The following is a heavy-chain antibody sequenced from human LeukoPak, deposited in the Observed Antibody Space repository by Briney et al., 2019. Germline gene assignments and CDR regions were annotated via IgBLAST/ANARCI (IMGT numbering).Heavy chain of an antibody. Sequence: PSETLSPTCTVSGGSISSCSYYWGWIRQPPGKGLEWIGSIYYSGSTYYNPSLKSRVTISVDTSKNQFSLKLSSVTAADTAVYYCARDDYYAFDIWGQGTMVTVSS. D-gene: IGHD3-16*01. CDR3: ARDDYYAFDI. CDR1: GGSISSCSYY. CDR2: IYYSGST. V-gene: IGHV4-39*07. J-gene: IGHJ3*02.